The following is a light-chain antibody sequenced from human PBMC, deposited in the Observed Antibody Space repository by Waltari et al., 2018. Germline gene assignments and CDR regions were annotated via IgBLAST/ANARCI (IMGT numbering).Light chain of an antibody. V-gene: IGLV2-14*03. CDR2: PFK. CDR3: SSNTTRNTSWV. J-gene: IGLJ3*02. Sequence: QSALTQPASVSGSPGQSITISCTGTSSDVGDYNFVSWYQQHPGKAPQLIISPFKRRPSGGSNPLPCSKSCNPAPPNIPEPPAEEGAYYYFSSNTTRNTSWVFGGGTKLTVL. CDR1: SSDVGDYNF.